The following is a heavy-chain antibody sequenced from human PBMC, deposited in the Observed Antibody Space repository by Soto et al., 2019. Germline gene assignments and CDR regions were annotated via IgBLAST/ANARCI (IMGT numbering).Heavy chain of an antibody. D-gene: IGHD3-10*01. J-gene: IGHJ6*02. CDR1: GFTFRSYG. Sequence: GSLRLCCAASGFTFRSYGMHWVGQAPGKGLEWVAVIWYDGSNKYYADSVKGRFTISRDNSKNTLYLQMNSLRAEDTAVYYCARDFSTMVRGVNYYYYGMDVWGQGTTVTVSS. CDR2: IWYDGSNK. V-gene: IGHV3-33*01. CDR3: ARDFSTMVRGVNYYYYGMDV.